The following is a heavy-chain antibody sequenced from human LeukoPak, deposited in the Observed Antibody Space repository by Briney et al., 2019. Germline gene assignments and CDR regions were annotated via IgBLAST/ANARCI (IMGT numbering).Heavy chain of an antibody. CDR1: GGSISSSSYY. CDR3: ARQLEYYYYMDV. V-gene: IGHV4-39*01. Sequence: KPSETLSLTCTVSGGSISSSSYYWGWIRQPPGKGLEWIGSIYYSGSTYYNPSLKSRVTIPVDTSKNQFSLKLSSVTAADTAVYYCARQLEYYYYMDVWGKGTTVTVSS. J-gene: IGHJ6*03. D-gene: IGHD1-1*01. CDR2: IYYSGST.